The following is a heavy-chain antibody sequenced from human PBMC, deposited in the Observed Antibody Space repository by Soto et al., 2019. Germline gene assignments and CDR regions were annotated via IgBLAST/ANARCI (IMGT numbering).Heavy chain of an antibody. CDR1: GGSFTGYY. Sequence: QVQLQQWGAGLLKPSETLSLTCAVYGGSFTGYYWTWIRQTPGKGLEWIGEINYRGSSYYNPSLGRRLSMAVDTSKNQLSLKLRSVPAADTAVYFCVRGQPHRITIFEVVIRSYDYGMDVWGQGSTVTVSS. J-gene: IGHJ6*02. D-gene: IGHD3-3*02. V-gene: IGHV4-34*01. CDR3: VRGQPHRITIFEVVIRSYDYGMDV. CDR2: INYRGSS.